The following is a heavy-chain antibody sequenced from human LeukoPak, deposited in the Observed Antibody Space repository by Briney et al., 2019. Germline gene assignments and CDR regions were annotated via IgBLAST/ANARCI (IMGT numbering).Heavy chain of an antibody. D-gene: IGHD3-22*01. CDR2: VSVGGST. CDR3: ARRRYTSGYLDY. V-gene: IGHV4-4*02. Sequence: SETLSLTCAVSSDFLSTSHWWNWVRPSPGEGLEWIGEVSVGGSTNYNPSLKSRVTMSLDKSKNQFSLNLNSVTAADTAVYYCARRRYTSGYLDYWGQGTLVTVSS. CDR1: SDFLSTSHW. J-gene: IGHJ4*02.